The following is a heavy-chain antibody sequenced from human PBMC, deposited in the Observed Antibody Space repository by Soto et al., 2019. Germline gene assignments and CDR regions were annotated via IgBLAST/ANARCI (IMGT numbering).Heavy chain of an antibody. J-gene: IGHJ4*02. CDR2: INSDGSST. Sequence: GGSLRLSCAASGFTFSSYWMHWVRQAPGKGLVWVSRINSDGSSTSYADSVKGRFTNSRDNAKNTLYLQMNSLRAEDTAVYYCARDLGDGYNYGLDYFDYWGQGTLVTVSS. V-gene: IGHV3-74*01. CDR1: GFTFSSYW. CDR3: ARDLGDGYNYGLDYFDY. D-gene: IGHD5-12*01.